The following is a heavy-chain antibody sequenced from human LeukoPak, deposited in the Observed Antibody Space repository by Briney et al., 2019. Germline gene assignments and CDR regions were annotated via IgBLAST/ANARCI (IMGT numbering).Heavy chain of an antibody. D-gene: IGHD1-26*01. V-gene: IGHV5-51*01. CDR3: ARPGIVGVFDAFDI. CDR2: IYPGDSDT. J-gene: IGHJ3*02. CDR1: GYSFTSYW. Sequence: GECLKISCKGSGYSFTSYWIGWVRQMPGKGLEWMGSIYPGDSDTRYGPSLQGQVTISADKSLTTAYLQWSSLKASDTAMYYCARPGIVGVFDAFDIWGQGTMVTVSS.